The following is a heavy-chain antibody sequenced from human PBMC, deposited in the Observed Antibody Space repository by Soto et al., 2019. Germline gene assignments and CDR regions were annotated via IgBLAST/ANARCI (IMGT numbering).Heavy chain of an antibody. D-gene: IGHD3-9*01. Sequence: PSETLSLTCTVSGGSISSSSYYWGWIRQPPGKGLEWIGSIYYSGSTYYNPSLKSRVTISVDTSKNQFSLKLSSVTAADTAVYYCARHDDILTGYYFPYYFDYWGQGTLVTVSS. CDR2: IYYSGST. J-gene: IGHJ4*02. CDR3: ARHDDILTGYYFPYYFDY. V-gene: IGHV4-39*01. CDR1: GGSISSSSYY.